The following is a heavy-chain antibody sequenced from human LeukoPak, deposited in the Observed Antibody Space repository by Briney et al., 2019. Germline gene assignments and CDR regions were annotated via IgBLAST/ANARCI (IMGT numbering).Heavy chain of an antibody. CDR1: GYTLTIYA. V-gene: IGHV7-4-1*02. CDR2: INTNTGNP. J-gene: IGHJ4*02. CDR3: ARDLQMDFWSGIHDY. D-gene: IGHD3-3*01. Sequence: GASVTVSCTASGYTLTIYAMNWVRQAPGQGLEWMGWINTNTGNPTYAQGFTGRFVFSLDTSVSTAYLQISSLKAEDTAVYYCARDLQMDFWSGIHDYWGQGTLVTVSS.